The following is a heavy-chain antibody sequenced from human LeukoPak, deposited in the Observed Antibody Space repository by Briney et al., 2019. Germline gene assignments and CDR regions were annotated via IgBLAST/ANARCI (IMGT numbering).Heavy chain of an antibody. D-gene: IGHD4-17*01. V-gene: IGHV5-51*01. CDR2: IYPGDSDT. Sequence: GESLKLSCKGSGYSFTSYWIGWVRQMPGKGLEWMGIIYPGDSDTRYSPSFQGQVTISADKSISTAYLQWSSLKASDTAMYYCATFKSCHGSRCEPFDYWGQGTLVTVSS. J-gene: IGHJ4*02. CDR1: GYSFTSYW. CDR3: ATFKSCHGSRCEPFDY.